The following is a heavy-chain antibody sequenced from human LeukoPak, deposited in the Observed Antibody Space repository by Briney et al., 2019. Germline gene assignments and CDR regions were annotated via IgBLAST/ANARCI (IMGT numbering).Heavy chain of an antibody. J-gene: IGHJ3*02. CDR2: IYYSGST. CDR1: GGSISSYY. D-gene: IGHD3-3*01. Sequence: PSETLSLTCTVSGGSISSYYWSWIRQPPGKGLEWIGYIYYSGSTNYNPSLKSRVTISVDTSENQFSLKLSSVTAADTAVYYCARRVVTLRNLHDAFDIWGQGTMVTVSS. V-gene: IGHV4-59*08. CDR3: ARRVVTLRNLHDAFDI.